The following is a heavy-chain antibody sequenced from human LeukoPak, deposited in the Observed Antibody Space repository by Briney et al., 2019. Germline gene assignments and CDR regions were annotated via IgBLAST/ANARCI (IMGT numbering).Heavy chain of an antibody. Sequence: PSETLSLTCTVSGGSVSSGTYYWSWIRQPPGKGLEWIGYIYYSGSTNYNPSLKSRVTISVDTSKNQFSLKLSSVTAADTAVYYCARVGYYYDSSGHRYYYYGMDVWGQGTTVTVSS. CDR1: GGSVSSGTYY. CDR2: IYYSGST. CDR3: ARVGYYYDSSGHRYYYYGMDV. D-gene: IGHD3-22*01. V-gene: IGHV4-61*01. J-gene: IGHJ6*02.